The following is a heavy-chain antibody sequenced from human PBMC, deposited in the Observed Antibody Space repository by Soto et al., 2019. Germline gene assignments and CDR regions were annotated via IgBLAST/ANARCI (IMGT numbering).Heavy chain of an antibody. CDR1: GFTISAYY. J-gene: IGHJ4*02. V-gene: IGHV3-72*01. CDR3: ARGASTDWMYFDT. Sequence: EVQLVESGGGLVQPGGSLRLSCAAAGFTISAYYMDWVRQAPGMGLEWVARTRNKVNSYTTEYAASVKGRFSISRGGSENSVYRLMNTLKTEDTAVYYCARGASTDWMYFDTWCQGTLVTVSS. D-gene: IGHD2-2*01. CDR2: TRNKVNSYTT.